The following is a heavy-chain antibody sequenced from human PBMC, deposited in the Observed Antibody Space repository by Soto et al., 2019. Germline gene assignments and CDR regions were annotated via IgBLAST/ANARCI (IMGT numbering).Heavy chain of an antibody. D-gene: IGHD3-3*01. V-gene: IGHV4-39*01. J-gene: IGHJ5*02. CDR1: GCSISSSSYY. CDR2: IYYNGGT. Sequence: LSLTCTVSGCSISSSSYYWGWIRQSPGKGLEWIGSIYYNGGTYYNPTVRSRVTISVDTPTNQFSLKLSSVTAADTAVYYCVAITIFGVAPFDPCGQGTLVTVSS. CDR3: VAITIFGVAPFDP.